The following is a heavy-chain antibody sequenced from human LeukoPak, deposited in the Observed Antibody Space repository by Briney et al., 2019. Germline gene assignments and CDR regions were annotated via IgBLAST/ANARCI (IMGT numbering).Heavy chain of an antibody. D-gene: IGHD3-10*01. J-gene: IGHJ3*01. V-gene: IGHV3-48*01. CDR2: ISFSSATI. CDR1: GFTFSSYS. Sequence: GGSLRLSREASGFTFSSYSMNWVRQAPGKGLEWVSYISFSSATIHYADSVKGRFTISRDNAKNSLYLQLNSLRAEDTALYYCARDTHYYGSGSPAFDLWGRGTMVTVSS. CDR3: ARDTHYYGSGSPAFDL.